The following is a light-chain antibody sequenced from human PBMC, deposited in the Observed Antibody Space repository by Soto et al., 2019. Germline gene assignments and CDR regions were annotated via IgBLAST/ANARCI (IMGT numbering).Light chain of an antibody. CDR3: QQYGSSPWT. V-gene: IGKV3-20*01. Sequence: IVLTQSPDTLSLSPGERATVSCRASQGISNTYLAWYQQKPGQAPRLLIYGASFRATGIPDRFTGSGSGTDFTLTITRLEPEDFAVYYCQQYGSSPWTFGQGTKVDIK. CDR2: GAS. CDR1: QGISNTY. J-gene: IGKJ1*01.